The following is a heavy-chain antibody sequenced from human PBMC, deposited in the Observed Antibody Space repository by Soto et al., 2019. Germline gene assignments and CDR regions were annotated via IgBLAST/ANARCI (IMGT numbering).Heavy chain of an antibody. Sequence: LQLQESGSGLVKPSQTLSLTCAVSGGSISSGGYSWSWIRQPPGKGLELIGYIYHSGYTYYNPSLKSRVTISVDRSKNQFSLKLTSVTAADTAVYYCTRAHYGDYGYGMDVWGQGTTVSVSS. D-gene: IGHD4-17*01. J-gene: IGHJ6*02. V-gene: IGHV4-30-2*01. CDR3: TRAHYGDYGYGMDV. CDR1: GGSISSGGYS. CDR2: IYHSGYT.